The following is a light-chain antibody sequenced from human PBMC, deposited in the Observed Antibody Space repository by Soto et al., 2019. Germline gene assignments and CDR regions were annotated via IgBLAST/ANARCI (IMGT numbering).Light chain of an antibody. V-gene: IGKV3-15*01. CDR2: GAS. Sequence: EIVMMQSPDTLSVSPGERATLSCRASQSVSSNLAWYQQKPGQAPRLLIYGASTRAAGIPARLSGSGSGTESTLTISSLQSEDFGVYYCQQYKNWPTFGQGTKVEIK. CDR1: QSVSSN. CDR3: QQYKNWPT. J-gene: IGKJ1*01.